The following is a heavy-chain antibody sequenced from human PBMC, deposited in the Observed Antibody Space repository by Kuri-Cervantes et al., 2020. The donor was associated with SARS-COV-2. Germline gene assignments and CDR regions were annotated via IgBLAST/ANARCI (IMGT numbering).Heavy chain of an antibody. CDR3: ARLGRYCSSSSCYPNWFDP. D-gene: IGHD2-2*01. Sequence: ESLKISCAVYGGSFSGYYWSWIRQPPGKGLEWIGEINHSGSTNYNPSLKSRVTISVDTSKNQFSLKLSSVTAADTAVYYCARLGRYCSSSSCYPNWFDPWGQGTLVTVSS. CDR1: GGSFSGYY. CDR2: INHSGST. V-gene: IGHV4-34*01. J-gene: IGHJ5*02.